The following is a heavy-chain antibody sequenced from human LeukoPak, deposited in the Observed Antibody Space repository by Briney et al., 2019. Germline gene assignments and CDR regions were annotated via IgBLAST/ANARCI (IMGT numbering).Heavy chain of an antibody. CDR2: IYTSGST. J-gene: IGHJ4*02. D-gene: IGHD3-9*01. Sequence: SETLSLTCTVSGGSISSGSYYCSWIRQPAGKGLEWIGRIYTSGSTNYNPSLKSRVTISVDASKNQFSLKLSSVTAADTAVYYCARILRYFDWSHYYFDYWGQGTLVTVSS. CDR1: GGSISSGSYY. CDR3: ARILRYFDWSHYYFDY. V-gene: IGHV4-61*02.